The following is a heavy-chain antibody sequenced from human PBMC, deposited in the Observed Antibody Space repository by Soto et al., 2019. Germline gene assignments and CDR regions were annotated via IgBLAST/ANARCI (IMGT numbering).Heavy chain of an antibody. CDR1: GGSVGTYY. CDR2: IYYSGNT. Sequence: SETLSLTCTVSGGSVGTYYWSWIRQPPGKGLEWIGYIYYSGNTNYNPSLKRRVSISVDTSKNQFSLKLSSVTAADTAVYYCARITWIHLWRPTYFHYWCQGTLVTV. J-gene: IGHJ4*02. CDR3: ARITWIHLWRPTYFHY. D-gene: IGHD5-18*01. V-gene: IGHV4-59*08.